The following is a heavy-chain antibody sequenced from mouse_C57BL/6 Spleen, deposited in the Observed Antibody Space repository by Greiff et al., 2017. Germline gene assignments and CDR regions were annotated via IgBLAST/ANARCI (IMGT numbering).Heavy chain of an antibody. CDR3: ARDSNYYYYFDY. CDR2: IDPSDSET. V-gene: IGHV1-52*01. D-gene: IGHD2-5*01. J-gene: IGHJ2*01. Sequence: QVQLQQPGAELVRPGSSVKLSCKASGYTFTSYWMHWVKQRPIQGLEWIGNIDPSDSETHYNQKFKDKATLTVDKSSSTAYMQLSSLTSEDSAVYYCARDSNYYYYFDYWGQGTTLTVSS. CDR1: GYTFTSYW.